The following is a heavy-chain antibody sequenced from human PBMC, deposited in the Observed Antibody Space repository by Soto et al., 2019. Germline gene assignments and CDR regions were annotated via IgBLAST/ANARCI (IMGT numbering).Heavy chain of an antibody. CDR3: AYSSGWFDAFDI. J-gene: IGHJ3*02. V-gene: IGHV4-61*01. Sequence: TSETLSLTCTVSGGSISSSSYYWSWIRQPPGKGLEWIGYIYYSGSTNYNPSLKSRVTISVDTSKNQFSLKLSSVTAADTAVYYCAYSSGWFDAFDIWGQGTMVTVSS. D-gene: IGHD6-19*01. CDR2: IYYSGST. CDR1: GGSISSSSYY.